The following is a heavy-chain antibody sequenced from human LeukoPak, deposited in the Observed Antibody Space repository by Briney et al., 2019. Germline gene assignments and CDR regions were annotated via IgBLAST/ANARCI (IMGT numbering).Heavy chain of an antibody. Sequence: PSETLSLTCAVYGGSSSGYYWSWIRQPPGKGLEWIGEINHSGSTNYNPSLKSRVTISVDSSKNQFSLKLSSVTAADTAVYYCARENRYYYDSSGYSLAFDIWGQGTMVTVSS. V-gene: IGHV4-34*01. CDR1: GGSSSGYY. D-gene: IGHD3-22*01. CDR3: ARENRYYYDSSGYSLAFDI. CDR2: INHSGST. J-gene: IGHJ3*02.